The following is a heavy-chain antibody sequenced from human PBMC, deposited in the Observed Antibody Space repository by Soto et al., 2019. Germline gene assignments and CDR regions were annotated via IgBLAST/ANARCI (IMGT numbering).Heavy chain of an antibody. D-gene: IGHD3-9*01. CDR2: IWYDGSNK. CDR1: GFTFSSYG. J-gene: IGHJ5*02. CDR3: ARDRHYDILTGYYSYLFDP. V-gene: IGHV3-33*01. Sequence: PGGSLRLSCAASGFTFSSYGMHWVRQAPGKGLERVAVIWYDGSNKYYADSVKGRFTISRDNSKNTLYLQMNSLRAEDTAVYYCARDRHYDILTGYYSYLFDPWGQGTLVTVSS.